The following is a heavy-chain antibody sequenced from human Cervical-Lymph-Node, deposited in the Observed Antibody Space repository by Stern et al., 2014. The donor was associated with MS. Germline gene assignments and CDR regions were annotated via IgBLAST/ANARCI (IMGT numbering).Heavy chain of an antibody. CDR1: GYTFTSYG. Sequence: QVQLVQSGPEVKQPGASVKVSCKASGYTFTSYGISWVRQAPGQGLEWMGWISVYNGNTNYAQKFLGRVSMTTDTSTSTVFMELRSLRSDDTAVYYCARDPHYYDGSGHYYFDYWGQGALVTVSS. CDR3: ARDPHYYDGSGHYYFDY. V-gene: IGHV1-18*01. CDR2: ISVYNGNT. D-gene: IGHD3-22*01. J-gene: IGHJ4*02.